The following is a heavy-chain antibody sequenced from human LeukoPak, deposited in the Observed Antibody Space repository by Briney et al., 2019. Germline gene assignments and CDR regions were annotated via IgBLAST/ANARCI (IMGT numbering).Heavy chain of an antibody. CDR2: IIPIFGTA. V-gene: IGHV1-69*01. Sequence: SVKVSCKASGGTFSSYAISWVRQAPGQGLEWMGGIIPIFGTANYAQKFQGRVTITADESTSTAYMELSSLRSEDTAVYYCARDLFGRTGTTDYWGQGTLVTVSS. D-gene: IGHD1-7*01. J-gene: IGHJ4*02. CDR3: ARDLFGRTGTTDY. CDR1: GGTFSSYA.